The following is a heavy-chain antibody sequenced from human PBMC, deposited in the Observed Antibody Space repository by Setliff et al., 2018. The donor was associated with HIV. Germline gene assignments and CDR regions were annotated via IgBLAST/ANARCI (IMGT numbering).Heavy chain of an antibody. CDR1: GYSISSGFY. D-gene: IGHD6-19*01. V-gene: IGHV4-38-2*02. CDR3: AREDKVAGTYY. Sequence: SETLSLTCNVSGYSISSGFYWGWIRQPPGKGLEWIGNIFHSGNTDQNPSLKSRVTMSVETSENQFSLRLNSVTAADTAVYYCAREDKVAGTYYWGQGTLVTVSS. CDR2: IFHSGNT. J-gene: IGHJ4*02.